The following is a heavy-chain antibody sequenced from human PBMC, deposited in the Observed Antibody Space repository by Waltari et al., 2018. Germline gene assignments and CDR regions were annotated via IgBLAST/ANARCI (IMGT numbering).Heavy chain of an antibody. V-gene: IGHV3-23*01. D-gene: IGHD2-8*01. CDR2: ISGSGDAT. Sequence: EGQLLESGGGLVQPGGSLRLSCVASGFTFSNYAMSWVRQAPGKGLEWVSTISGSGDATYYADSVKGRCTISRDNSKKLVYLQMNTVRAEDTAEYLCARVMVVDDGEDGFDIWGQGSMVIVSS. J-gene: IGHJ3*02. CDR3: ARVMVVDDGEDGFDI. CDR1: GFTFSNYA.